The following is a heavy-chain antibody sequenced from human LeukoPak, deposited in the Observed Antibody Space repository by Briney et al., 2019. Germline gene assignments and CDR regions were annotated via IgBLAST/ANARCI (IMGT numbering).Heavy chain of an antibody. D-gene: IGHD1-26*01. CDR2: INENGNEK. J-gene: IGHJ4*02. Sequence: GGALRLSCAASGLTFSRFGMSWVRQAPGKGLEWVANINENGNEKYYVDSVKGRFIVSRDNARNSLYLQMNNLRAEDTAVYYCGGAGVGRPPRDYGAQGPLVPVSS. CDR1: GLTFSRFG. V-gene: IGHV3-7*04. CDR3: GGAGVGRPPRDY.